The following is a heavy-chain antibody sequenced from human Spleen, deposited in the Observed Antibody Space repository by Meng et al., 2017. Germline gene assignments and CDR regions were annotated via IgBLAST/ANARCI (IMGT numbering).Heavy chain of an antibody. V-gene: IGHV4-34*01. Sequence: QVQLRQGGAGLLQPSATLSLTCAVSGGSFSNFYWNWIRQPPGKGLEWIGEINHNGGTNYTPSLKSRVTISVDTSKSQFSLKVNSVTAADTAVYYCARGPTTMAHDFDYWGQGTLVTVSS. CDR1: GGSFSNFY. D-gene: IGHD4-11*01. J-gene: IGHJ4*02. CDR3: ARGPTTMAHDFDY. CDR2: INHNGGT.